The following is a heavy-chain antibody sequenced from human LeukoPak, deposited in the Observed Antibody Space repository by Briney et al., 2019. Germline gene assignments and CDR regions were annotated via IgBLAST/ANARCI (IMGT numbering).Heavy chain of an antibody. D-gene: IGHD4-17*01. Sequence: GGSLRLSCAASGFTFDDYAMHWVRQAPGKGLEWVSGISWNSGSIRYADSVKGRFTISRDNAKNSLYLQMNSLRAEDTALYYCAKAKTPYGDYTPVGFDPWGQGTLVTVSS. CDR1: GFTFDDYA. CDR3: AKAKTPYGDYTPVGFDP. V-gene: IGHV3-9*01. J-gene: IGHJ5*02. CDR2: ISWNSGSI.